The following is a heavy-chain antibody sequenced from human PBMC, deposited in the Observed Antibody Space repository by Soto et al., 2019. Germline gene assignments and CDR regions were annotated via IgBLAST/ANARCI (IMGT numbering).Heavy chain of an antibody. D-gene: IGHD4-4*01. CDR3: ARELMTTGSWYFDY. CDR1: GGSISSGDYY. CDR2: IYYSGST. V-gene: IGHV4-30-4*01. J-gene: IGHJ4*02. Sequence: SETLSLTCTVSGGSISSGDYYWSWIRQPPGKGLEWIGYIYYSGSTYYNPSLKSRVTISVDTSKNQFSLKLSSVTAADTAVYYCARELMTTGSWYFDYWGQGTLVTVSS.